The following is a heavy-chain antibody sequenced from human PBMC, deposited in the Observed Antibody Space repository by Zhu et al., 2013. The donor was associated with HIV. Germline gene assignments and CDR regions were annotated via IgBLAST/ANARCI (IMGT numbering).Heavy chain of an antibody. V-gene: IGHV4-34*01. D-gene: IGHD2-15*01. CDR1: GGSFSGYY. CDR2: INHSGST. Sequence: QVQLQQWGAGLLKPSETLSLTCAVYGGSFSGYYWSWIRQPPGKGLEWIGEINHSGSTNHNPSLKSRVTISVDTSKNQFSLKLSSVTAADTAVYYCARGLRTRYCSGGSCYRGDKNGMDVWGQGTTVTVSS. CDR3: ARGLRTRYCSGGSCYRGDKNGMDV. J-gene: IGHJ6*02.